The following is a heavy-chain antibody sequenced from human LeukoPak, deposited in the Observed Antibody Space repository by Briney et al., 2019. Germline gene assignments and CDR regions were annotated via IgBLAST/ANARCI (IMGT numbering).Heavy chain of an antibody. J-gene: IGHJ4*02. CDR2: IRYDGSNK. CDR1: GFTFSSYG. V-gene: IGHV3-30*02. CDR3: AKGPLNSADY. Sequence: GGSLRLSCAASGFTFSSYGMHWVRQAPGKGLEWGAFIRYDGSNKYYADSVKGRFTISRDNSKNTLYLQMNSLRAEDTAVYYCAKGPLNSADYWGQGTLVTVSS. D-gene: IGHD1-1*01.